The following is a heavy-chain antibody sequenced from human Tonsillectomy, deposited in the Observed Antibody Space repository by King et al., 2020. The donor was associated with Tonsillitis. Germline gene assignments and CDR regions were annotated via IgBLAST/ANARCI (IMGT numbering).Heavy chain of an antibody. CDR3: TVSLGYCNGDSCSANDY. J-gene: IGHJ4*02. Sequence: VQLVESGGGLVKPGVSLLLSCSASFFPFPPALMRCFLPSPWPCLAWFCRLTLNAASWPASSAGPLTVKFLISRDDSKTGLYLQMNSLKTEDTALYYCTVSLGYCNGDSCSANDYWGQGTLVTVSS. CDR2: LTLNAASWPA. D-gene: IGHD2-15*01. CDR1: FFPFPPAL. V-gene: IGHV3-15*01.